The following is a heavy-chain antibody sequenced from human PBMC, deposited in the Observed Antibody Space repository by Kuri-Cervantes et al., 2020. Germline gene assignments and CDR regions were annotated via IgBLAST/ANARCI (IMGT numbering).Heavy chain of an antibody. J-gene: IGHJ6*02. CDR3: AKSRSSLNFRDMDG. CDR2: ISESATNR. Sequence: GESLKISCAASGFTFSGYVMSWVRQAPGKGLEWISSISESATNRYYGDSVKGRFTISRDNSKNTLYLEMSNLRAEDTAVYYCAKSRSSLNFRDMDGWGQGTTVTVSS. CDR1: GFTFSGYV. D-gene: IGHD6-13*01. V-gene: IGHV3-23*01.